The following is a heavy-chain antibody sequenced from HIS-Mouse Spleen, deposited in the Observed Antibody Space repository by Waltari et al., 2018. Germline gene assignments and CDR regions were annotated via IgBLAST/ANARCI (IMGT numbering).Heavy chain of an antibody. CDR1: GGSFSGYY. D-gene: IGHD3-22*01. CDR3: ARGRDYDSSGYYFDAFDI. CDR2: INHSGST. V-gene: IGHV4-34*01. Sequence: QVQLQQWGAGLLKPSETLSLTCAVYGGSFSGYYWRGIRQPPGKGLGWVGEINHSGSTNYNPSLKSRVTISVDTSKNQFSLKLSSVTAADTAVYYCARGRDYDSSGYYFDAFDIWGQGTMVTVSS. J-gene: IGHJ3*02.